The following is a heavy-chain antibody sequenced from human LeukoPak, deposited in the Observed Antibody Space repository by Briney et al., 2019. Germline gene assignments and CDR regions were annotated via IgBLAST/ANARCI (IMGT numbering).Heavy chain of an antibody. CDR2: ISYSGTT. V-gene: IGHV4-39*07. D-gene: IGHD4-17*01. CDR1: AVSISSSEYY. CDR3: TRDTGTTGEVKFDP. J-gene: IGHJ5*02. Sequence: SETLSLTCTVSAVSISSSEYYWGWIRQPPGKGLEWIGTISYSGTTYYNPSLKSRVTISVDTSKNQFSLNLMSVTAADTAVYYCTRDTGTTGEVKFDPWGQGTLVTVSS.